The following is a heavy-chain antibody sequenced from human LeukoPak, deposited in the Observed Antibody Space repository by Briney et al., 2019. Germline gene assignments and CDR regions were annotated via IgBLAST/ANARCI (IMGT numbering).Heavy chain of an antibody. Sequence: SETLSLTCAVYGGSFSGYYWSWIRQPPGKGLEWIGEINHSGSTNYNPSLKSRVTISVDTSKNQFSLKLSSVTAADTAVYYCARVRPLGGGQYYYYYYMDVWGKGTTVTVSS. CDR3: ARVRPLGGGQYYYYYYMDV. D-gene: IGHD4-23*01. CDR2: INHSGST. CDR1: GGSFSGYY. V-gene: IGHV4-34*01. J-gene: IGHJ6*03.